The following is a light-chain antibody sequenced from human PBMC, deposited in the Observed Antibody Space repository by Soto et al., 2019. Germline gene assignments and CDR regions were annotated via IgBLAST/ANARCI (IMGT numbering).Light chain of an antibody. Sequence: QSALTQPPSVSGSPGHAVAISCTGTSSDVGSYNRVAWYQQSPGTAPKLMIYEVSNRPSGVPDRFSGSKSGNTASLTISGLQAEDEADYYCSSFTSSSTDVFGTGTQLTVL. CDR3: SSFTSSSTDV. CDR1: SSDVGSYNR. V-gene: IGLV2-18*02. J-gene: IGLJ1*01. CDR2: EVS.